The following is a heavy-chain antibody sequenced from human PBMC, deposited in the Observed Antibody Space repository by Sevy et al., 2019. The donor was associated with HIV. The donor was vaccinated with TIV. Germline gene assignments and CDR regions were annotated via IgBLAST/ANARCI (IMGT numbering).Heavy chain of an antibody. CDR2: IRSKAYGGTT. CDR3: TRDRALKRYCSSTSCYGARYYYYGMDV. J-gene: IGHJ6*02. D-gene: IGHD2-2*01. CDR1: GFTFGDYA. V-gene: IGHV3-49*03. Sequence: GGSLRLSCTASGFTFGDYAMSWFRQAPGKGLEWVGFIRSKAYGGTTEDAASVKGRFTISRDDSKSIAYLQMNSLKTEDTAVYYCTRDRALKRYCSSTSCYGARYYYYGMDVWGQGTTVTVSS.